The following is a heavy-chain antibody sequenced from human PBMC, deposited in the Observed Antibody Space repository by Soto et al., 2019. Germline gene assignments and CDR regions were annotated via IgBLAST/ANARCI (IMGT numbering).Heavy chain of an antibody. CDR2: INTDGSGT. J-gene: IGHJ4*02. Sequence: EVQLVESGGGLVQPGGSLKLSCAASGFTFSSYWMHWVRQAPGKGLVWVSRINTDGSGTNYADSVKGRFTISRDNAKNTLYLQMNSLRAEDTAVYYCARGELSGYCSGGNCYPEGYWGPGTLVTVSS. CDR3: ARGELSGYCSGGNCYPEGY. V-gene: IGHV3-74*01. CDR1: GFTFSSYW. D-gene: IGHD2-15*01.